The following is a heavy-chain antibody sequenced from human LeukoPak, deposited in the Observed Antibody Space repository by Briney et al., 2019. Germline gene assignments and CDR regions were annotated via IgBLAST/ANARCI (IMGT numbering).Heavy chain of an antibody. CDR3: AFCSGGSCTGHFDY. Sequence: SETLSLTRTVSGGSISSSSYYWGWIRQPPGKGLEWIGSIYYSGSTYYNPSLKSRVTISVDTSKNQFSLKLSSVTAADTAVYYGAFCSGGSCTGHFDYWGQGTLVTVSS. D-gene: IGHD2-15*01. J-gene: IGHJ4*02. V-gene: IGHV4-39*01. CDR2: IYYSGST. CDR1: GGSISSSSYY.